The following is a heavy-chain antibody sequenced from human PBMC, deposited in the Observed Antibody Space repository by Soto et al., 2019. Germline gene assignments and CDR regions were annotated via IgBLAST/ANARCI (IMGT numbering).Heavy chain of an antibody. V-gene: IGHV3-30-3*01. CDR3: TRDQVGDTDY. J-gene: IGHJ4*02. CDR1: GFTFSSDA. Sequence: QVQLVESGGGVVQPGRSLRLSCAASGFTFSSDAMHWVREAPGKGLEWVAVISCDGSNKYYADSVKGRFTISRDNSKNTLYLQMNSLRAEETAVYYCTRDQVGDTDYWGQGTLVTVSS. D-gene: IGHD3-16*01. CDR2: ISCDGSNK.